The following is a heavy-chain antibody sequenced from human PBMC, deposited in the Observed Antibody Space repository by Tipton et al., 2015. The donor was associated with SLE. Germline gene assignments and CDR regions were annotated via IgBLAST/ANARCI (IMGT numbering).Heavy chain of an antibody. V-gene: IGHV4-59*01. CDR1: GVSISSNY. CDR3: AREVYGIFDS. Sequence: GLVKPSETVALSCSVSGVSISSNYWSWIRQPPGKELEWIGYIHYRGGTNYNPSLKSRVSISVDTSKNQFSLKLTSVTAADTAVYYCAREVYGIFDSWGQGALVTVSS. J-gene: IGHJ4*02. CDR2: IHYRGGT. D-gene: IGHD5/OR15-5a*01.